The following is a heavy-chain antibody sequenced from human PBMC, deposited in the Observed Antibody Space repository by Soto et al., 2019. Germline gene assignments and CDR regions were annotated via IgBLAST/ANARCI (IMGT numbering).Heavy chain of an antibody. D-gene: IGHD2-15*01. CDR1: GYTFTNSD. V-gene: IGHV1-8*01. J-gene: IGHJ4*02. CDR3: ARRPHCSGGICYYGLDN. Sequence: SSVKVSCKASGYTFTNSDINWVRQAPGQGLEWMGWMNPDSGHAAYAQKFQGRVTLTTSTSTSTVYMEMRSLGSEDTAVYYCARRPHCSGGICYYGLDNWGQGTLVTVSS. CDR2: MNPDSGHA.